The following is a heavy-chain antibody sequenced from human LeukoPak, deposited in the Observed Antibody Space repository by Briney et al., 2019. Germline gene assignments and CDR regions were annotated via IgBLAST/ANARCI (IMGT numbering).Heavy chain of an antibody. CDR3: ARDLTDYYELDY. Sequence: SETLSLTCTVSGGSISTYYWTWIRQPPGEGLEWIGYIYYTGSTNYNPSLKSRVTISVDTSKNQFSLRLSSVTAADTAVYYCARDLTDYYELDYWGQGTLVTVSS. V-gene: IGHV4-59*12. CDR1: GGSISTYY. D-gene: IGHD3-22*01. CDR2: IYYTGST. J-gene: IGHJ4*02.